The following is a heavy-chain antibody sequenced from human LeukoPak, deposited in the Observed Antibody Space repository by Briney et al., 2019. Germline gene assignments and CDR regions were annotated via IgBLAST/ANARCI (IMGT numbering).Heavy chain of an antibody. CDR1: GFTFSSYA. D-gene: IGHD5-12*01. J-gene: IGHJ4*02. V-gene: IGHV3-23*01. CDR2: ISDRGSST. Sequence: PGGSLRLSCAASGFTFSSYAMSWVRQAPGKGLEWVSAISDRGSSTYYADSVKGRFTISRDNSKNTLYLRMNSLRAEDTALYYCAKHRGQYFDYWGQGTLITVSS. CDR3: AKHRGQYFDY.